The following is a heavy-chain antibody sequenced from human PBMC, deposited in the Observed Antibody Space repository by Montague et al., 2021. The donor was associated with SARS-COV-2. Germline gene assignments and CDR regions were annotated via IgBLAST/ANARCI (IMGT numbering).Heavy chain of an antibody. CDR1: GGSITIYNHD. J-gene: IGHJ4*02. Sequence: SETLSPTCTVSGGSITIYNHDWTWIRQPPGKRLEWIGSIYCSGSTYYNPSLESRVTMSADTSKYQFFLRVTSVTAADTAVYYFARGKRLPGNYYFDYWAQGFLVTVSS. V-gene: IGHV4-39*02. CDR3: ARGKRLPGNYYFDY. CDR2: IYCSGST. D-gene: IGHD6-25*01.